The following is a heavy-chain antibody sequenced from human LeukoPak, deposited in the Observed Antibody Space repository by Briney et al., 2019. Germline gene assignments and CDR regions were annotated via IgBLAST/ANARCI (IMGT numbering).Heavy chain of an antibody. D-gene: IGHD1-26*01. J-gene: IGHJ4*02. CDR1: GFTFSSYA. V-gene: IGHV3-30*01. CDR3: AVTPKWELLRVAY. CDR2: ISYDGSNK. Sequence: GRSLRLSCAASGFTFSSYAMHWVRQAPGKGLEWVAVISYDGSNKYYADSVKGRFTISRDNSKNTLYLQMNSLRAEDTAVYYCAVTPKWELLRVAYWGQGTLVTVSS.